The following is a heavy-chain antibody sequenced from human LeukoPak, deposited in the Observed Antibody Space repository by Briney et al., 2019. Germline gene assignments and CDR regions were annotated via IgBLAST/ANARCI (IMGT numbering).Heavy chain of an antibody. CDR1: GFTFSSCA. J-gene: IGHJ5*02. Sequence: PGGSLRLSCAASGFTFSSCAMSWVRQAPGKGLEWVRQAPGKGLEWVSAISGSGGSTYYADSVKGRFTISRDNPRNTLYLQMNSLRAEDTAVYYCAVYCSSTSCPPNWFDPWGQGTLVTVSS. CDR3: AVYCSSTSCPPNWFDP. V-gene: IGHV3-23*01. CDR2: ISGSGGST. D-gene: IGHD2-2*01.